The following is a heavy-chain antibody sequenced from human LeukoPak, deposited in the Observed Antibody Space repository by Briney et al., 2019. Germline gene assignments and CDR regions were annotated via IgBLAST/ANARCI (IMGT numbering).Heavy chain of an antibody. CDR3: ARVYCGGDCYPPSYYYYYMDV. Sequence: PSETLSLTCTVSGGSISSSSYYWGWIRQPPGKGLEWIGSIYYSGSTYYNPSLKSRVTISVDTSKNQFSLKLSSVTAADTAVYYCARVYCGGDCYPPSYYYYYMDVWGKGTTVTISS. CDR1: GGSISSSSYY. CDR2: IYYSGST. D-gene: IGHD2-21*02. J-gene: IGHJ6*03. V-gene: IGHV4-39*07.